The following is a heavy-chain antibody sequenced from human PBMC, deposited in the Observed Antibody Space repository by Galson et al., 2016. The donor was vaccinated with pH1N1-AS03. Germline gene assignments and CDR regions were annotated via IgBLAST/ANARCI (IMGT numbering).Heavy chain of an antibody. CDR2: IDPSDGNT. J-gene: IGHJ6*02. Sequence: SVKVSCKASGYTFTSYYIHWVRQAPGQGREWMGIIDPSDGNTNYAQRFQGRVTMTRDTSTSTVYMELSSLRSDDTSVYYCALVSAGLTGYYYGMDVWGQGTTVTVSS. CDR1: GYTFTSYY. D-gene: IGHD5/OR15-5a*01. CDR3: ALVSAGLTGYYYGMDV. V-gene: IGHV1-46*01.